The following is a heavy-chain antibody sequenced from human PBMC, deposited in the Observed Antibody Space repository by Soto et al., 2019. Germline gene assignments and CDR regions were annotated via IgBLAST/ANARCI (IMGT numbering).Heavy chain of an antibody. CDR3: ARQGFGGYYMDV. J-gene: IGHJ6*03. CDR1: GGAISSSSYY. D-gene: IGHD3-16*01. CDR2: IYYSGST. V-gene: IGHV4-39*01. Sequence: SDTLSLTCTVSGGAISSSSYYWGWIRQPPGKGLEWIGSIYYSGSTYYNPSLKSRVTISVDTSKNQFSLKLSSVTAADTAVYYCARQGFGGYYMDVWGKGTTVTVSS.